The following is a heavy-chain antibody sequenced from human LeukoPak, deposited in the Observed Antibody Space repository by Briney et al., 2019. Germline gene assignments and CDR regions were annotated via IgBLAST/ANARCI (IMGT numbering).Heavy chain of an antibody. J-gene: IGHJ3*01. CDR3: AGDEEFVVVPAPLGV. V-gene: IGHV3-21*06. D-gene: IGHD2-2*01. CDR1: GFTFSSYS. CDR2: ISGSSSYI. Sequence: GGSLRLSCVASGFTFSSYSMNWVRQAPGKGLESVSSISGSSSYIYYADSVRGRFTISRDNAKNSLYLQMNSLRAEDTAVYYCAGDEEFVVVPAPLGVWGQGTMITVSS.